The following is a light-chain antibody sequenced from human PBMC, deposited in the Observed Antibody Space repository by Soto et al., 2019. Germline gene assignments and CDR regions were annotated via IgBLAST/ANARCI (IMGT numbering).Light chain of an antibody. CDR3: CSCGRSEV. Sequence: QSVLTQPASVSGSPGQSITISCTGISNDVGTYNLVSWYQHHPGKAPKLIIYEASKRPSGVPNRFSGSKSGNTASLTIFGLHAEADADYYCCSCGRSEVFGGGTKLTVL. CDR2: EAS. J-gene: IGLJ2*01. CDR1: SNDVGTYNL. V-gene: IGLV2-23*01.